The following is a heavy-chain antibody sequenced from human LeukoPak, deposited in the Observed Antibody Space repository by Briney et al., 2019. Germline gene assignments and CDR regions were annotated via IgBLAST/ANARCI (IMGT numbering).Heavy chain of an antibody. CDR1: GGSVSSGSYY. V-gene: IGHV4-61*01. J-gene: IGHJ3*01. Sequence: PSETLALTCTVSGGSVSSGSYYWGWIRQPPGKGLEWIGYIYYSGGTNYNPSLKNRATISVDTSKIQLYLQLRSVTAADTDAYYCARVSRVGTAANWGEGTVVTVFS. D-gene: IGHD1-7*01. CDR2: IYYSGGT. CDR3: ARVSRVGTAAN.